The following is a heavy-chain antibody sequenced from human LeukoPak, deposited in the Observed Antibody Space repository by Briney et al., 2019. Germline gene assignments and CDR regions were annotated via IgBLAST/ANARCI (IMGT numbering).Heavy chain of an antibody. V-gene: IGHV1-2*02. J-gene: IGHJ4*02. D-gene: IGHD3-10*01. Sequence: GGSVKVSCKASGYTFTGYYMHWVRQAPGQGLEWMGWINPNSGGTNYAQKFQGRVTMTRDTSISTAYMVPNRLRSDDTAVYYCAREYYYGSGNYYNRIDYWGQGTLVTVSS. CDR2: INPNSGGT. CDR1: GYTFTGYY. CDR3: AREYYYGSGNYYNRIDY.